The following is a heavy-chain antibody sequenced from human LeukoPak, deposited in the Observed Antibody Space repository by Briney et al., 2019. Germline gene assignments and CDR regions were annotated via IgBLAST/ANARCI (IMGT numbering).Heavy chain of an antibody. J-gene: IGHJ4*02. Sequence: SETLSLTCTVSGGSISSYYWSWIRQPPGKGLEWIGYIYYSGSTNYNPSLKSRVTISVDTSKNQFSLELSSVTAADTAVYYCAGGQWLPIDYWGQGTLVTVSS. CDR1: GGSISSYY. CDR3: AGGQWLPIDY. V-gene: IGHV4-59*01. D-gene: IGHD6-19*01. CDR2: IYYSGST.